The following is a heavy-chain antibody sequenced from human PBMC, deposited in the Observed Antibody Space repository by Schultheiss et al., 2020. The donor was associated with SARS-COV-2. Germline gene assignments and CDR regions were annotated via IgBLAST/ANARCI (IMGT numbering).Heavy chain of an antibody. CDR3: ARSATPYNWFDP. V-gene: IGHV4-59*12. CDR1: GGSISNYY. J-gene: IGHJ5*02. CDR2: IYYSGST. D-gene: IGHD2-15*01. Sequence: SETLSLTCTVSGGSISNYYWNWIRQPPGKGLEWIGYIYYSGSTNYNPSLKSRVTISVDRSKNQFSLNLSSVTAADTAVYYCARSATPYNWFDPWGQGTLVTVSS.